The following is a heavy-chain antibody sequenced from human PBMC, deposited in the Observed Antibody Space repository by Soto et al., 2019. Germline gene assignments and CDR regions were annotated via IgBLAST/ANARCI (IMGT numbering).Heavy chain of an antibody. V-gene: IGHV3-23*01. D-gene: IGHD4-17*01. CDR1: GFTFSNYA. Sequence: EVQVLESGGGLVQPGGSLRLSCAASGFTFSNYAMSWVRQAPWKGLEWVSTISCSGDNTDYLYSVKGRFTISRDNSKNTLYLQMNSLRAEDTAVYSCEKDPLTVPPYFDYWGQGTLVNVSS. CDR2: ISCSGDNT. CDR3: EKDPLTVPPYFDY. J-gene: IGHJ4*02.